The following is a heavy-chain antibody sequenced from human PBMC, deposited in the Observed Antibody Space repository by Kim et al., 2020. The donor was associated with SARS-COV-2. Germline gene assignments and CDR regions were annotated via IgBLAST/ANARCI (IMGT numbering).Heavy chain of an antibody. CDR3: ARVQNNWFDP. CDR1: GFTFSRYW. J-gene: IGHJ5*02. V-gene: IGHV3-7*01. Sequence: GGSLRLSCAASGFTFSRYWMNWLRQAPGKGLEWVANINQDGSAQYYVDSVKGRFTISRDNAKNSLYLQMNSPRAEDTAMYYCARVQNNWFDPWGQGTLV. CDR2: INQDGSAQ.